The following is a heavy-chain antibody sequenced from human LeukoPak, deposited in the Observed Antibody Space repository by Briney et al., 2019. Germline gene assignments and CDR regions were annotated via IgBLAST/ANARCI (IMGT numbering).Heavy chain of an antibody. V-gene: IGHV3-23*01. J-gene: IGHJ4*02. Sequence: GGSLRLSCAASGFTFSSYGIHWVRQAPGKGLEWVSAISGNGRDTYYTDSVKGRFTISRDNPKNTLYLQMHSLRAEDTAIYYCARAAAVCSSASCYGHYWGQGTLVTVSS. CDR3: ARAAAVCSSASCYGHY. CDR1: GFTFSSYG. D-gene: IGHD2-2*01. CDR2: ISGNGRDT.